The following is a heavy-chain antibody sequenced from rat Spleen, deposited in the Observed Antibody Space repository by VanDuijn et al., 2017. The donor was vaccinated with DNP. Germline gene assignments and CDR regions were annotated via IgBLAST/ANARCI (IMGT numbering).Heavy chain of an antibody. CDR1: GFTLNKYW. J-gene: IGHJ3*01. CDR3: ARGNDGFTY. CDR2: IINSGGNT. V-gene: IGHV5-31*01. Sequence: EVQLVESGGGLVQPGGSLTLSCTASGFTLNKYWMTGIRQAPGKGLEWIASIINSGGNTYYPASVKGRFTISRDDAKNSLYLQMNSLRSEDTATYYCARGNDGFTYWGQGTLVTVSS.